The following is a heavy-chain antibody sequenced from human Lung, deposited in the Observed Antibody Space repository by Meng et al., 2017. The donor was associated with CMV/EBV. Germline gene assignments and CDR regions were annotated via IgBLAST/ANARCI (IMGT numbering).Heavy chain of an antibody. CDR3: ARIRSYYGSGSYSHDAFDM. Sequence: SXKISXAASGFTFSSYIMHWVRQAPGKGLEWVAVISHDGSNKYYADPVKGRFTISRDNSKNTLYLQMNSLRAEDRAVYYCARIRSYYGSGSYSHDAFDMWGRGXMVTFSS. CDR1: GFTFSSYI. J-gene: IGHJ3*02. CDR2: ISHDGSNK. D-gene: IGHD3-10*01. V-gene: IGHV3-30-3*01.